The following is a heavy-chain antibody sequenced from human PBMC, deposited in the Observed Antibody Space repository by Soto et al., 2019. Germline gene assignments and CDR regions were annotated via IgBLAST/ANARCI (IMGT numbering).Heavy chain of an antibody. CDR2: IYSYSGRT. J-gene: IGHJ5*02. CDR1: YVSIRSGEYY. V-gene: IGHV4-30-4*01. Sequence: SETLSLTCRVAYVSIRSGEYYLNWNRPPPGKGPEWLGYIYSYSGRTYHSPSLKGRLTISGDTSKNQFSLTLTSVTVADTAVYFCARGFRYPVGATPGWFDPWGQGTLVTVSS. CDR3: ARGFRYPVGATPGWFDP. D-gene: IGHD2-15*01.